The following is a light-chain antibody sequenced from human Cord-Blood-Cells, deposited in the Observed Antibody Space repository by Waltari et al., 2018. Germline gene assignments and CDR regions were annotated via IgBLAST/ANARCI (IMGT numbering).Light chain of an antibody. CDR1: SSDVGGYNY. CDR2: DVS. V-gene: IGLV2-11*01. CDR3: CSYAGSYV. J-gene: IGLJ2*01. Sequence: QSALTQPLSVSGSPGQSVTISCTGTSSDVGGYNYVSWYQQHPGKAPKLMIYDVSKRPSGVPDRFSGSKSGNTASLTISGLQAEDEADYYCCSYAGSYVFGGGTKLTVL.